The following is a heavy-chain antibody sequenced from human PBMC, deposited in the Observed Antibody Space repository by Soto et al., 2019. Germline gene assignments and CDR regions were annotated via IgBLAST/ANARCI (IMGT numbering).Heavy chain of an antibody. Sequence: ASVKVSCKASGYTFTGYYMHWVRQAPGQGLEWMGWINPNSGDTSYAQKFQGRVTMTRDTSISTAYMELSRLRSDDTAVYYCAWRHGSGSYGAFDIWGQGTMVTVSS. J-gene: IGHJ3*02. D-gene: IGHD3-10*01. V-gene: IGHV1-2*02. CDR2: INPNSGDT. CDR1: GYTFTGYY. CDR3: AWRHGSGSYGAFDI.